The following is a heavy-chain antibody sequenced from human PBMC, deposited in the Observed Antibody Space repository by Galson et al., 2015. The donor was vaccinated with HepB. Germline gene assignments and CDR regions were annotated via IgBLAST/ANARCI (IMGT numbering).Heavy chain of an antibody. D-gene: IGHD4-17*01. V-gene: IGHV3-30-3*01. CDR2: ISYDGSNK. CDR1: GFTFSSYA. CDR3: ARDLGDYGDLTDY. Sequence: SLRLSCAASGFTFSSYAMHWVRQAPGKGLEWVAVISYDGSNKYYADSVKGRFTISRDNSKNTLYLQMNSLRAEDTAVYYCARDLGDYGDLTDYWGQGTLVTVSS. J-gene: IGHJ4*02.